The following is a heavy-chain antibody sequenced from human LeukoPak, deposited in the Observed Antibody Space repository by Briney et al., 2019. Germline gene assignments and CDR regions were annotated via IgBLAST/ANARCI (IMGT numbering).Heavy chain of an antibody. CDR1: GFIFSSYT. J-gene: IGHJ4*02. V-gene: IGHV3-21*01. CDR3: ARDPNDNGDND. Sequence: GGSLRLSCAASGFIFSSYTMNWVRQAPGKGLEWVSSITSSSAYIYYADSVKGRFTISRDNAKNSLYLQMNSLRAEDTAVYYCARDPNDNGDNDWGQGTLVTVSS. D-gene: IGHD4-17*01. CDR2: ITSSSAYI.